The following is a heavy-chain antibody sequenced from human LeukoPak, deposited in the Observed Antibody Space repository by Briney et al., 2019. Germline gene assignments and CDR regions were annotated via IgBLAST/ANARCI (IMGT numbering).Heavy chain of an antibody. J-gene: IGHJ5*02. Sequence: SETLSLTCTVSGGSISSGSYYWSWIRQPAGKGLEWIGRIYTSGSTNYNPSLKSRVTISVDTSKNQFSLKLSSVTAADTAVYYCARIVSSQLGWFDPWGQGTLVTVSS. CDR3: ARIVSSQLGWFDP. CDR2: IYTSGST. CDR1: GGSISSGSYY. D-gene: IGHD7-27*01. V-gene: IGHV4-61*02.